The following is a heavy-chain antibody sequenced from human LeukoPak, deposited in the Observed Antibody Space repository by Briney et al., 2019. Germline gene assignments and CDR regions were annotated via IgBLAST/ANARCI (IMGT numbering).Heavy chain of an antibody. D-gene: IGHD6-13*01. Sequence: PGGSLRLCCAASGFTFSSYAVTWVRQAPGKGLEWVSGITGSGDTTFYADSVKGRFTISRDNSKNTLYLQMHSLRAEDTAVYYCVKDYSTIAAAANPLFDYWGQGALVTVSS. CDR1: GFTFSSYA. V-gene: IGHV3-23*01. CDR2: ITGSGDTT. CDR3: VKDYSTIAAAANPLFDY. J-gene: IGHJ4*02.